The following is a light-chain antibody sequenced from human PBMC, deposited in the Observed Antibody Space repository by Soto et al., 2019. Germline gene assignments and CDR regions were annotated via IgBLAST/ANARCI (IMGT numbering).Light chain of an antibody. CDR2: EVS. Sequence: QSALTQPASVSGSPGQSITISCTGTSSDVGGYNYVSWYQQHPCKAPKLMIYEVSNRPSGVSNRFSGSKSGNTASLTISGLQAEDEADYYCSSYTSSSTLRVFGGGTKLTVL. CDR1: SSDVGGYNY. J-gene: IGLJ2*01. CDR3: SSYTSSSTLRV. V-gene: IGLV2-14*01.